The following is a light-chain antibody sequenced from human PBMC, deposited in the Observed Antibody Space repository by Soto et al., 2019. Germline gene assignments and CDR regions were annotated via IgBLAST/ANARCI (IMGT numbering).Light chain of an antibody. CDR1: SSDVGSYNY. J-gene: IGLJ1*01. Sequence: QSALTQPRSVSGSPGQSVTISCTGASSDVGSYNYVSWYQQHPGKAPKLMIYDVSKRPSGVPDRFSGSKSGNTASLTISGLQAEDEADCYCCSYAGSYSLYVFGTGTKVTVL. CDR3: CSYAGSYSLYV. CDR2: DVS. V-gene: IGLV2-11*01.